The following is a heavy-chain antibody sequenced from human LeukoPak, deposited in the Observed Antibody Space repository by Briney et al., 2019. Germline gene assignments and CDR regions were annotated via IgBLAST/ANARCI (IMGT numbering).Heavy chain of an antibody. CDR2: ISSSSVDT. Sequence: GGSLRLSCAASGFSFSTYAMSWVRQAPGKELEWISGISSSSVDTHYAESVKGRFRVSRDNSKTTLYLQLNSLRAEDTAVYYCASGTYRLGDYWGQGVLVAVSS. CDR1: GFSFSTYA. D-gene: IGHD3-10*01. CDR3: ASGTYRLGDY. V-gene: IGHV3-23*01. J-gene: IGHJ4*02.